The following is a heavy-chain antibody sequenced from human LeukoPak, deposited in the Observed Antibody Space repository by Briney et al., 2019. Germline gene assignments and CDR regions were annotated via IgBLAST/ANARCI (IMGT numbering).Heavy chain of an antibody. V-gene: IGHV4-59*01. J-gene: IGHJ4*02. CDR2: IYYSGST. CDR3: ARTPNYYDSRFFVY. CDR1: GGSISSNY. D-gene: IGHD3-22*01. Sequence: SETLSLTCTVYGGSISSNYWSWIRQPPGKGLEWIGYIYYSGSTNYHPSLKSRVTISVDTSKNQFYLKLSSVTAADTAGYYCARTPNYYDSRFFVYWGQGTLVTVSS.